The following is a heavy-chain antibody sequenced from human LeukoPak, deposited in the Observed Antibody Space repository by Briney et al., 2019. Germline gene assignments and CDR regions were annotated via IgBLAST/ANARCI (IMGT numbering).Heavy chain of an antibody. CDR3: AKALGGVAAPDAFDI. Sequence: PGVSLTLSCAASGLTFSSYAMIWLRQARGKGREGVSAISGRGGSTYYADSVKGRFTISRDNSKNTLDLQMNSLRAEDTAVYNCAKALGGVAAPDAFDIWGQGTMVTVSS. CDR2: ISGRGGST. D-gene: IGHD6-19*01. J-gene: IGHJ3*02. CDR1: GLTFSSYA. V-gene: IGHV3-23*01.